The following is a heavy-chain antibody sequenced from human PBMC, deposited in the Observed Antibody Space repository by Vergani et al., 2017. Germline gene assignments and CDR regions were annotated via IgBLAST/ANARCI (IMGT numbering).Heavy chain of an antibody. V-gene: IGHV3-23*01. CDR3: TTAWGLYYLHGEYFQY. J-gene: IGHJ1*01. CDR2: ISGSGGST. D-gene: IGHD3-10*01. Sequence: EVQLLESGGGLVQPGGSLRLSCAASGFTFSSYAMSWVRQAPGKGLEWVSAISGSGGSTYYADSVKGRFTISRDNSKNTLFLQMNSLKDEDTAVYYCTTAWGLYYLHGEYFQYWGRGTLVIVSS. CDR1: GFTFSSYA.